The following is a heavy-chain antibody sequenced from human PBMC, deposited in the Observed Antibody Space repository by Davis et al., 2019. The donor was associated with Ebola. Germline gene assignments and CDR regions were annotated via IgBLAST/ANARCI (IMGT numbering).Heavy chain of an antibody. Sequence: AASVKVSCKPSGGTFTNYAVNWVRQAPGQGLEWMGRIIPVVDTKDYAQKFQGRVTLTADKATNTAYMELSGLRFDDTAVYYCARGKWFDPWGQGTLVSVTS. J-gene: IGHJ5*02. V-gene: IGHV1-69*04. CDR1: GGTFTNYA. CDR2: IIPVVDTK. CDR3: ARGKWFDP.